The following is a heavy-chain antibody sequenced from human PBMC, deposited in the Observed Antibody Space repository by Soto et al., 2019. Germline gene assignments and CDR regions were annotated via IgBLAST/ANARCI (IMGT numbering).Heavy chain of an antibody. CDR1: GGSISSYY. D-gene: IGHD4-17*01. Sequence: PSETLSLTCTVSGGSISSYYWIWIRQPPGKGLEWIGYISYSRSTNYNPSLKSRPTISVDTSKNQFSLKLRSVTPADTAVYYCARASPYGDYALDYWGQGTLVTVSS. J-gene: IGHJ4*02. CDR2: ISYSRST. V-gene: IGHV4-59*01. CDR3: ARASPYGDYALDY.